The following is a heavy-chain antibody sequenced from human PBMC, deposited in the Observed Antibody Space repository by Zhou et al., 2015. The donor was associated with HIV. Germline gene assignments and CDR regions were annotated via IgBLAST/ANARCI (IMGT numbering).Heavy chain of an antibody. Sequence: QVQLVQSGAEVKKPGSSVKVSCKASGGTFSSYAISWVRQAPGQGLEWMGGIIPIFGTANYAQKFQGRVTITADESTSTAYMELSSLRSEDTAVYYCARLAVRGVITGSLGWFDPWGQGTLVTVSS. D-gene: IGHD3-10*01. V-gene: IGHV1-69*12. CDR3: ARLAVRGVITGSLGWFDP. J-gene: IGHJ5*02. CDR2: IIPIFGTA. CDR1: GGTFSSYA.